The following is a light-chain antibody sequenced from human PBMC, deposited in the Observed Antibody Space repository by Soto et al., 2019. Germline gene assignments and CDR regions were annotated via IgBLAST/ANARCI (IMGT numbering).Light chain of an antibody. Sequence: QSALTQPASVSGSPGQSITISCTGTLSDVGNYNYVSWYQHHPGKAPNLLIYEVFNRPSGVSNRFSGSKSGNTASLTIFGLRADDEADYYCTSYASTTTHVVFGGGTKLTVL. CDR1: LSDVGNYNY. CDR2: EVF. J-gene: IGLJ3*02. CDR3: TSYASTTTHVV. V-gene: IGLV2-14*01.